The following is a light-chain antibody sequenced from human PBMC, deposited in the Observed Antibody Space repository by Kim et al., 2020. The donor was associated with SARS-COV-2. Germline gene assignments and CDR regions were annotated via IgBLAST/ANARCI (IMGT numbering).Light chain of an antibody. CDR3: QQYYGIPFS. J-gene: IGKJ2*03. CDR2: WAS. Sequence: DVVMTQSPDSLAVSLGERPTITCKSSQTVLSSSNNKNYLAWHQQKPGQPPKLLIYWASTRESGVPDRFSGSGSGTDFTLTISSLQAEDVAVYYCQQYYGIPFSFGQGTKLEI. CDR1: QTVLSSSNNKNY. V-gene: IGKV4-1*01.